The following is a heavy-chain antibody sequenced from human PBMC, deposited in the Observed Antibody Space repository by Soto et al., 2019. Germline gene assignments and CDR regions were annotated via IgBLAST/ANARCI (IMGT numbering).Heavy chain of an antibody. CDR1: GYTFTNNV. Sequence: ASVKVSCKASGYTFTNNVIHWLRQAPGQTLEWMGWIHTAKGNTKYSQKFEARVTLTRDTAASTAYMELNSLRFDDTAVYYCARAPIWTYTWNSARLTYLHPWGQGTLVTV. CDR2: IHTAKGNT. J-gene: IGHJ5*02. D-gene: IGHD1-20*01. CDR3: ARAPIWTYTWNSARLTYLHP. V-gene: IGHV1-3*04.